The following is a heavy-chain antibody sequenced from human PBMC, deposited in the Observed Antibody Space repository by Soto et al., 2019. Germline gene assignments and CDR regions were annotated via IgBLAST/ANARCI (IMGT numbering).Heavy chain of an antibody. D-gene: IGHD3-3*01. V-gene: IGHV4-34*01. CDR2: INHSGST. Sequence: PSETLSLTCAVHGGSFSGYYWSWIRQPPGKGLEWIGEINHSGSTNYNPSLKSRVTISVDTSKNQFSLKLSSVTAADTAVYYCARGRRFLEWWGYYYYYMDVWGKGTTVTVSS. CDR3: ARGRRFLEWWGYYYYYMDV. CDR1: GGSFSGYY. J-gene: IGHJ6*03.